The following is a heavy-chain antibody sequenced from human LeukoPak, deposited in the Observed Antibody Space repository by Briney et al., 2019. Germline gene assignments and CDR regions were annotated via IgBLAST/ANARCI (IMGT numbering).Heavy chain of an antibody. V-gene: IGHV4-4*07. Sequence: SETLSLTCTVSGGSISSYYWSWIRQPAGKGLEWIGRIYTSGSTNYNPSLKSRVTMSVDTSKNQFSLKLSSVTAADTAVYYCARDSQSPDYYDSSVGAFDIWGQGTMITVSS. D-gene: IGHD3-22*01. CDR3: ARDSQSPDYYDSSVGAFDI. J-gene: IGHJ3*02. CDR1: GGSISSYY. CDR2: IYTSGST.